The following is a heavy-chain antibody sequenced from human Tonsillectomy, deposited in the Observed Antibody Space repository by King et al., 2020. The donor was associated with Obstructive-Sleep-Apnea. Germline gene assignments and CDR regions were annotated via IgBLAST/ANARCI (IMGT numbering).Heavy chain of an antibody. J-gene: IGHJ4*02. Sequence: VQLVESWGGLLKPEGSLRLSCAASGFPFSESLMICLRQASGEGLEWVSLISSSGTYTNYADHVKGRFTISRDNAKNSLYLQMNSLRAEDTAVYYCAREGNYGDYWGQGTLVTVSS. V-gene: IGHV3-11*06. D-gene: IGHD3-10*01. CDR3: AREGNYGDY. CDR1: GFPFSESL. CDR2: ISSSGTYT.